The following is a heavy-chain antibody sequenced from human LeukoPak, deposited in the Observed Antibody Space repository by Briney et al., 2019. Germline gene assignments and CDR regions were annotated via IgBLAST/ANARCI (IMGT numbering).Heavy chain of an antibody. CDR3: ARVGSGWSNDY. CDR1: GLTLRSYA. Sequence: GGSLRLSCAAFGLTLRSYAMHWVRKAPGKGLEYFATISSNACSTHYANSVKGRFTISRDNSKNMLYLQMGRLRAEDMAVYYCARVGSGWSNDYWGQGTLGTVSS. V-gene: IGHV3-64*01. D-gene: IGHD6-19*01. J-gene: IGHJ4*02. CDR2: ISSNACST.